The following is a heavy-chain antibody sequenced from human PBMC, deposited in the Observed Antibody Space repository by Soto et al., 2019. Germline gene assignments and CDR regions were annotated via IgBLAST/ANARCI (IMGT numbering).Heavy chain of an antibody. D-gene: IGHD6-13*01. V-gene: IGHV1-69*01. J-gene: IGHJ6*02. Sequence: QVQLVQSGAEVKKPGSSVKVSCKASGGTFSSYAISWVRQAPGQGLEWMGGIIPIFGTANYAQKFQGRVTITADESTSTAYMELSRLRSEDTAVYYCATPLYSSSWWSRRDYYYGMDVWGQGTTVTVSS. CDR1: GGTFSSYA. CDR3: ATPLYSSSWWSRRDYYYGMDV. CDR2: IIPIFGTA.